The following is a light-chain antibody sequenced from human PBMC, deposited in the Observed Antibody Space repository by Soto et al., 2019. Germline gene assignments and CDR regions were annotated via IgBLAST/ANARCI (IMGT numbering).Light chain of an antibody. CDR1: QSISTY. CDR3: QQSYGMPWT. J-gene: IGKJ1*01. V-gene: IGKV1-39*01. CDR2: AAY. Sequence: DIQMTQPPSSLSASVGDTVTITCRASQSISTYLTWYQQKPGKAPKLLIYAAYNLQSGVPSRFSGSGSGTDFTLTISSLQPEDFAAYYCQQSYGMPWTFGQGTKVDIK.